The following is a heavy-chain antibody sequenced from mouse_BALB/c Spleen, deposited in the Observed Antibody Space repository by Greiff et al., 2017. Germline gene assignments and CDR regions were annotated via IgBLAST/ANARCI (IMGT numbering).Heavy chain of an antibody. CDR1: GFTFSSYA. D-gene: IGHD2-4*01. Sequence: EVLLVESGGGLVKPGGSLKLSCAASGFTFSSYAMSWVRQTPEKRLEWVASISSGGSTYYPDSVKGRFTISRANARNILYLQMSSLRSEDTAMYYCARDGDMITTRFAYWGQGTLVTVSA. CDR3: ARDGDMITTRFAY. V-gene: IGHV5-6-5*01. CDR2: ISSGGST. J-gene: IGHJ3*01.